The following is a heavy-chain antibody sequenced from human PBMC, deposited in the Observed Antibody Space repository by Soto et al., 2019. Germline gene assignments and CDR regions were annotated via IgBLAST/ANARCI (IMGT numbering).Heavy chain of an antibody. V-gene: IGHV3-74*01. CDR2: INGDASNA. D-gene: IGHD4-4*01. J-gene: IGHJ6*02. CDR3: ARGIQYRYGMDV. Sequence: EVQLVESGGTLVQPGGSLRLSCAAAGFTFTNYWMHWVRQAPGKGLVWVSRINGDASNAFYADSVKRRFTNSRDNAKNTVYLQLNGLGAEDTAVYYCARGIQYRYGMDVWGQGTTVTVSS. CDR1: GFTFTNYW.